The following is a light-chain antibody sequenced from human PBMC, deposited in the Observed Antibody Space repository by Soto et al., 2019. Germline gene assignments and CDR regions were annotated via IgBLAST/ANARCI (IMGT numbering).Light chain of an antibody. CDR1: QSISSY. CDR3: QQSYSTPIT. Sequence: DIQMTQSPSSLSASVGDRVTITCRASQSISSYLNWYQQKPGKAPKILIYAASSLQSGVPSRFSGSGSGTDFTITISSLQPEDFATYYCQQSYSTPITVGQGTRLEIK. J-gene: IGKJ5*01. CDR2: AAS. V-gene: IGKV1-39*01.